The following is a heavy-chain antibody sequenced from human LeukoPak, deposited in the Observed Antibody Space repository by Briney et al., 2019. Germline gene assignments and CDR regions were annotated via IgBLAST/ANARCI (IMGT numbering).Heavy chain of an antibody. CDR1: RYTFTSYD. D-gene: IGHD6-6*01. CDR2: MNPNSGNT. J-gene: IGHJ6*03. V-gene: IGHV1-8*01. Sequence: ASVKVSCKASRYTFTSYDINWVRQATGQGLEWMGWMNPNSGNTGYAQKFQGRVTMTRNTSISTAYMELSSLRSEDTAVYYCARVREYSSSYYYYYYYMDVWGKGTTVTVSS. CDR3: ARVREYSSSYYYYYYYMDV.